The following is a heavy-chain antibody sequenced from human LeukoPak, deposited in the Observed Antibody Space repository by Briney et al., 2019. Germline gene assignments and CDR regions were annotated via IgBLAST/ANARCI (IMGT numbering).Heavy chain of an antibody. CDR1: GYTLTELS. D-gene: IGHD6-13*01. CDR2: FDPEDGET. V-gene: IGHV1-24*01. Sequence: VASVKVSCKVSGYTLTELSMHWVRQAPGKGLEWMGGFDPEDGETIYAQKFQGRVAMTEDTSTDTAYMELSSLRSEDTAVYYCARESSSSWHAYNWFDPWGQGTLVTVSS. J-gene: IGHJ5*02. CDR3: ARESSSSWHAYNWFDP.